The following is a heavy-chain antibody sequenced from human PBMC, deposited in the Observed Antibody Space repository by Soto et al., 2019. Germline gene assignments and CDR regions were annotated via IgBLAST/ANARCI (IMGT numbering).Heavy chain of an antibody. CDR2: ISWDGGST. CDR3: AKGLYGSGSYYNVGYYGMDV. J-gene: IGHJ6*02. Sequence: GGSLRLSCAASGFTFDDYTMHWVRQAPGKGLEWVSLISWDGGSTYYADSVKGRFTISRDNSKNSLYLQMNSLRTEDTALYYCAKGLYGSGSYYNVGYYGMDVWGQGTTVTVSS. V-gene: IGHV3-43*01. CDR1: GFTFDDYT. D-gene: IGHD3-10*01.